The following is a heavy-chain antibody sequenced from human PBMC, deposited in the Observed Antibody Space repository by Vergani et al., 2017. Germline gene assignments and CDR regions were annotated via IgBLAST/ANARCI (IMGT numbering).Heavy chain of an antibody. CDR3: ASLKGIFDGRLEPDYYYYMDV. Sequence: EVQLVESGGGLVQPGGSLRLSCAASGFTFSSYWMSWVRQAPGKGLEWVANIKQDGSEKYYVDSVKGRFTISRDNAKNSLYLQMNSLRAEDTAVYYCASLKGIFDGRLEPDYYYYMDVWGKGTTVTVSS. D-gene: IGHD3-3*01. J-gene: IGHJ6*03. V-gene: IGHV3-7*03. CDR1: GFTFSSYW. CDR2: IKQDGSEK.